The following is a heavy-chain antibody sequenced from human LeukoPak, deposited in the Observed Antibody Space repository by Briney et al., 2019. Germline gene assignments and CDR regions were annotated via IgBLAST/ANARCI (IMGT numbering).Heavy chain of an antibody. CDR1: GGSISSYY. CDR3: VRGIAAAGLYFDY. V-gene: IGHV4-59*01. J-gene: IGHJ4*02. Sequence: AETLSLTCTVSGGSISSYYWSWIRQPPGKGLEWIGYIYYTGSTKYNPSLKSRVTISVDTSKNQFSLKLRSVTAADTAVYYFVRGIAAAGLYFDYWGQGTLVTVSS. D-gene: IGHD6-13*01. CDR2: IYYTGST.